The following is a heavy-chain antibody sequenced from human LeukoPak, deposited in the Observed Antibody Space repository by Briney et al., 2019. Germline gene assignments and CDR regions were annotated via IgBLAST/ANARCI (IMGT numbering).Heavy chain of an antibody. Sequence: PGGSLRLSCAASGFTFSSYSMNWVRQAPGKGLEWVSSISSSSSYIYYADSVKGRFTISRDNAKNSLYLQMNSLRAEDTVVYYCARELGPGGDGPPYFDYWGQGTLVTVSS. V-gene: IGHV3-21*01. CDR2: ISSSSSYI. J-gene: IGHJ4*02. D-gene: IGHD7-27*01. CDR1: GFTFSSYS. CDR3: ARELGPGGDGPPYFDY.